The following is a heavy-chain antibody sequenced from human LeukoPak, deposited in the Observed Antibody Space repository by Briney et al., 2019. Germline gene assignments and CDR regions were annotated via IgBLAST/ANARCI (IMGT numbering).Heavy chain of an antibody. J-gene: IGHJ5*02. CDR3: ARDQIAVAGMNWFDP. CDR1: GFTFSSYS. V-gene: IGHV3-21*01. CDR2: ISSSSSYI. Sequence: PGRSLRLSCAASGFTFSSYSMNWVRQAPGKGLEWVSSISSSSSYIYYADSVKGRFTISRDNAKNSLYLQMNSLRAEDTAVYYCARDQIAVAGMNWFDPWGQGTLVTVSS. D-gene: IGHD6-19*01.